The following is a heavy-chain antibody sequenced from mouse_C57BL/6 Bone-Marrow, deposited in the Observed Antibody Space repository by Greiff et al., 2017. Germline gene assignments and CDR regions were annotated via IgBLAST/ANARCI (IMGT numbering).Heavy chain of an antibody. CDR3: ARHDSPNYAPTDAWFAY. D-gene: IGHD1-1*02. CDR1: GFTFSDYY. V-gene: IGHV5-12*01. J-gene: IGHJ3*01. Sequence: EVMLVESGGGLVQPGGSLKLSCAASGFTFSDYYMYWVRQTPEKRLEWVAYISNGGGSTYYPDTVKGRFTISRDNAKNTLYLQMSRLKSEDTAMXYCARHDSPNYAPTDAWFAYWGQGTLVTVSA. CDR2: ISNGGGST.